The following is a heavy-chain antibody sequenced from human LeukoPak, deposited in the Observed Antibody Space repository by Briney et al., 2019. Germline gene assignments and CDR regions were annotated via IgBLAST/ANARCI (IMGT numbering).Heavy chain of an antibody. CDR3: ASLGLSSFYY. J-gene: IGHJ4*02. D-gene: IGHD1-26*01. CDR1: GGSISSYY. Sequence: SETLSLTCSFSGGSISSYYWSWVRQAPGKGLEWIGYIYYSGTTKYNPSLMGRVSISVDTSKNQFSLRLSSVAAADPAVYYCASLGLSSFYYWGQGTLVTVSS. V-gene: IGHV4-59*08. CDR2: IYYSGTT.